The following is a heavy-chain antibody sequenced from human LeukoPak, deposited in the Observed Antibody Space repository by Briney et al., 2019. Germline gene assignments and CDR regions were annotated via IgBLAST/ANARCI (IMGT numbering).Heavy chain of an antibody. CDR3: ANRWTGYYDY. CDR1: GFTFSSYG. Sequence: GGSLRLSCAASGFTFSSYGMSWVRQAPGKGLEWVSAISGSGGSAYYADSVKGRFTISRDNSKNTLYLQMNSLRAEDTAVYYCANRWTGYYDYWGQGTLVTVSS. D-gene: IGHD3/OR15-3a*01. V-gene: IGHV3-23*01. CDR2: ISGSGGSA. J-gene: IGHJ4*02.